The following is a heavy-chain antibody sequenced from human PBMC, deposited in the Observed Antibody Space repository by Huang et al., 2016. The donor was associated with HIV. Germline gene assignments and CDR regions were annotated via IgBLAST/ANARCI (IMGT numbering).Heavy chain of an antibody. J-gene: IGHJ3*01. CDR3: ARDDVLDV. CDR2: INAEGSNT. CDR1: GFTFRNYS. Sequence: EVQLSESGGGLVQPGGSLRLSCAASGFTFRNYSLTWIRQGPGRGLEVGSSINAEGSNTVYSDSVKGRFTISRDMSTNTLFLEMNSLRAEDTALYFCARDDVLDVWGQGAMVTVS. V-gene: IGHV3-23*01.